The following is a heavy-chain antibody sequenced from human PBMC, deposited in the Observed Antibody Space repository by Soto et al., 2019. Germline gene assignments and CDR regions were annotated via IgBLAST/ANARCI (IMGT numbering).Heavy chain of an antibody. Sequence: PGGSLRLSCSASGFTFSSYAMHWVRQAPGKGLEYVSAISSNGGSTYYADSVKGRFTISRDNSKNTLYLQMSSLRAEDTAVYYCVKDRHVLRFLEWSIADYWGQGTLVTVSS. V-gene: IGHV3-64D*06. CDR1: GFTFSSYA. D-gene: IGHD3-3*01. CDR3: VKDRHVLRFLEWSIADY. J-gene: IGHJ4*02. CDR2: ISSNGGST.